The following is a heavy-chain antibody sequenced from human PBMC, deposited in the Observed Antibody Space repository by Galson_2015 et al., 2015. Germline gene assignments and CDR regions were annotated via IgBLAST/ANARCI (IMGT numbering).Heavy chain of an antibody. Sequence: SLRPSCAASGFSFDDYAMHWVRQAPGKGLEWVSGISWNSGSIDYADSVKGRFTISRDNAKNSLYLQMKSLRAEDTAFYYCAKESGGDYYFDYWGQGTLVTVSS. CDR1: GFSFDDYA. CDR2: ISWNSGSI. CDR3: AKESGGDYYFDY. J-gene: IGHJ4*02. V-gene: IGHV3-9*01. D-gene: IGHD2-21*02.